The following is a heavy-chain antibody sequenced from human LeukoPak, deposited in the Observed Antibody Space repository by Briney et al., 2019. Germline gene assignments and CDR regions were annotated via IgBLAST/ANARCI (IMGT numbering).Heavy chain of an antibody. Sequence: SETLSLTCAVYGGSFSGYYWSWIRQPPGKGLEWIGEINHSGSTSYNPSLKSRVTMSVDTSKNQFSLRLSSVTAADTAVYYCARDRYYYDTSGPPLDIWGQGTMVTVSS. CDR2: INHSGST. V-gene: IGHV4-34*01. J-gene: IGHJ3*02. CDR3: ARDRYYYDTSGPPLDI. D-gene: IGHD3-22*01. CDR1: GGSFSGYY.